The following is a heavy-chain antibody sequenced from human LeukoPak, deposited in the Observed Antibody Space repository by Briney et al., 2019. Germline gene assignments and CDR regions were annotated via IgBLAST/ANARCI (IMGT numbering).Heavy chain of an antibody. CDR2: IYYSGST. CDR3: ARVVAARPAWFDP. V-gene: IGHV4-39*01. J-gene: IGHJ5*02. Sequence: PSETLSLTCTVSGGSISCSSYYWGWIRQPPGKGLEWIGSIYYSGSTYYNPSLKSRVTISVDTSKNQFSLKLSSVTAADTAVYYCARVVAARPAWFDPWGQGTLVTVSS. CDR1: GGSISCSSYY. D-gene: IGHD6-6*01.